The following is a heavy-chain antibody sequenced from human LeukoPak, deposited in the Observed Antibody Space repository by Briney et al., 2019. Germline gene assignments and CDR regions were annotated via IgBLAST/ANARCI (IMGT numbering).Heavy chain of an antibody. Sequence: GGSLRLSCAASGFTFSSYGMSWARQAPGKGLEWVSAISGSGGSTYYADSVKGRFTISRDNSKNTLYLQMNSLRAEDTAVYYCAKAGAVVVVAAKYFDYWGQGTLVTVSS. V-gene: IGHV3-23*01. CDR3: AKAGAVVVVAAKYFDY. CDR2: ISGSGGST. D-gene: IGHD2-15*01. J-gene: IGHJ4*02. CDR1: GFTFSSYG.